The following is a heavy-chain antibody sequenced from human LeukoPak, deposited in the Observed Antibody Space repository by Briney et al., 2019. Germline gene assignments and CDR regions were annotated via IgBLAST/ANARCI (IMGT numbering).Heavy chain of an antibody. Sequence: ASVKVSCKASGYNFINYQIHWVRLALGQGLDWMGVINPSNGATTYTQKFQGRVTMTRDTSTSVVYMELSGLTSKDTALYYCARLGGYTYLLDSWGQGTLVTVSA. D-gene: IGHD5-18*01. CDR1: GYNFINYQ. CDR3: ARLGGYTYLLDS. CDR2: INPSNGAT. J-gene: IGHJ4*02. V-gene: IGHV1-46*01.